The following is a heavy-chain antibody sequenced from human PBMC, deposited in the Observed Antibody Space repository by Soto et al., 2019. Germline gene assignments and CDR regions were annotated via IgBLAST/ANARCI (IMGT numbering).Heavy chain of an antibody. CDR1: GYTFTSYG. Sequence: ASVKVSCKASGYTFTSYGISWVRQAPGQGLEWMGWISAYNGNTNYEQKLQGRVTMTTDTSTSTAYMELRSLRSDDTAVYYCAREAPIFGVGKLDYWGQGTLVTVSS. J-gene: IGHJ4*02. D-gene: IGHD3-3*02. V-gene: IGHV1-18*01. CDR2: ISAYNGNT. CDR3: AREAPIFGVGKLDY.